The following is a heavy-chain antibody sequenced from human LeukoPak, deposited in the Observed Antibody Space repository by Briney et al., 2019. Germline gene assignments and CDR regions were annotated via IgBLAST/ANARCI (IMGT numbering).Heavy chain of an antibody. V-gene: IGHV4-59*08. CDR2: ISYTGGET. CDR3: ARQPGGTAAFDI. D-gene: IGHD1-14*01. Sequence: SETLSLTCTVSGGSINSYYWSWIRQPPGKGLEWIGYISYTGGETNYNPSLKSGLTLSVTTSNNQFSLLLTSVTAAGTAVYYCARQPGGTAAFDIWAQGTMVTVSS. J-gene: IGHJ3*02. CDR1: GGSINSYY.